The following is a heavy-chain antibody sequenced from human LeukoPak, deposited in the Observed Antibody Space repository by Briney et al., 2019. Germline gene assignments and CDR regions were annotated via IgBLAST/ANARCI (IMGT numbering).Heavy chain of an antibody. J-gene: IGHJ4*02. CDR1: GFPFSNYS. D-gene: IGHD3-10*01. V-gene: IGHV3-21*01. Sequence: GGSLRLPCASIGFPFSNYSMGWARHAPGKGLEWLSAISSSRTYIYYTDSMKGRFTISRDNAKNSLYLQMSSVRPEDTAVYYCARAKTDMVRGVIYYWGERTLVTVSS. CDR2: ISSSRTYI. CDR3: ARAKTDMVRGVIYY.